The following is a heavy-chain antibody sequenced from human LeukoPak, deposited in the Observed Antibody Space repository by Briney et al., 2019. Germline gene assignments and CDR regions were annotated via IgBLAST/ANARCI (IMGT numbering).Heavy chain of an antibody. CDR2: IRYDGSNK. J-gene: IGHJ4*02. D-gene: IGHD2-2*01. CDR1: GFTFSSYG. Sequence: PGGSLRLXCAASGFTFSSYGMHWVRLAPGKGLEWVAFIRYDGSNKYYADSVKGRFTISRDNSKNTLYLQMNSLRAEDTAVYYCAKVEGGYCSSTSCLIFDYWGQGTLVTVSS. V-gene: IGHV3-30*02. CDR3: AKVEGGYCSSTSCLIFDY.